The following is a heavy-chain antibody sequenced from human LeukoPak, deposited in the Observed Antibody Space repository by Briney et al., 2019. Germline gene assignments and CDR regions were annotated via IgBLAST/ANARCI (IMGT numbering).Heavy chain of an antibody. CDR2: IYYSGST. J-gene: IGHJ6*02. V-gene: IGHV4-59*08. Sequence: SETLSLTCTVSGGSISSYYWSWIRQPPGKGLEWIGYIYYSGSTNYNPSLKSRVTISVDTSKNQFSLKLSSVTAADTAVYYCARQRRYFDWLRDDYYYYGMDVWGQGTTVTVSS. CDR3: ARQRRYFDWLRDDYYYYGMDV. D-gene: IGHD3-9*01. CDR1: GGSISSYY.